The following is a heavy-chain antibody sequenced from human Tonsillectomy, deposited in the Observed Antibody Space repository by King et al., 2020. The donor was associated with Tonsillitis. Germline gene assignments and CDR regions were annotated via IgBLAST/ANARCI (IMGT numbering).Heavy chain of an antibody. J-gene: IGHJ4*02. V-gene: IGHV3-15*01. CDR3: GVGLGRTNGDY. CDR1: GFTFSDVW. Sequence: VQLVESGGGLVQPGGSLRLSCAASGFTFSDVWMTWARQAPGKGLERVGRIKRQSEGVTTDYAAPVKGRLTISRDDSKNTVYLQMSSLKIEDTAIYYCGVGLGRTNGDYWGQGTLVTVSS. D-gene: IGHD2-8*01. CDR2: IKRQSEGVTT.